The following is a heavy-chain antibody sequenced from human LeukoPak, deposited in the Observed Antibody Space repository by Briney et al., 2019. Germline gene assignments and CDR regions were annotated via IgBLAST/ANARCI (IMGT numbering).Heavy chain of an antibody. D-gene: IGHD3-22*01. CDR2: IYYSGST. V-gene: IGHV4-59*01. J-gene: IGHJ6*02. CDR3: ARDSVYYYDSSGYYGMDV. Sequence: SETLSLTCTVSGGSISSYYWSWIRQPPGKGLEWIGYIYYSGSTNYNPSLKSRVTISVDTSKNQISLKLSSVTAADTAVYYCARDSVYYYDSSGYYGMDVWGQGTTVTVSS. CDR1: GGSISSYY.